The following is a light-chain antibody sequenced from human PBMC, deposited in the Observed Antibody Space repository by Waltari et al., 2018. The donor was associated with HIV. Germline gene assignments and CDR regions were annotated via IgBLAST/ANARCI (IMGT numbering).Light chain of an antibody. CDR1: NIGDNG. V-gene: IGLV3-21*02. J-gene: IGLJ2*01. CDR2: DDR. Sequence: SYVLTQPHSVSVAPGQTARITCGGYNIGDNGGHWYQQKPGQAPLLVVYDDRHRPSGIPERFSGSNSENTATLTISRVEAGDEADYYCQVWESSGDHPVFGGGTKLTVL. CDR3: QVWESSGDHPV.